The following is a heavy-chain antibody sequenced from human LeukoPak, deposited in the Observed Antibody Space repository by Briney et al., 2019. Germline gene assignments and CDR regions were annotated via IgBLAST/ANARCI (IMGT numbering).Heavy chain of an antibody. V-gene: IGHV1-18*01. CDR1: GYAFTSSG. D-gene: IGHD4-17*01. CDR2: ISAYNGNT. J-gene: IGHJ4*02. CDR3: ARVSMGYYGDYWYYFDY. Sequence: ASVKVSCKASGYAFTSSGTSWVRQAPGQGHEWMGWISAYNGNTNYAQKLQGRVTMTTDTSTSTAYMALRSLRSDDPAVYYCARVSMGYYGDYWYYFDYWGQGTLVTVSS.